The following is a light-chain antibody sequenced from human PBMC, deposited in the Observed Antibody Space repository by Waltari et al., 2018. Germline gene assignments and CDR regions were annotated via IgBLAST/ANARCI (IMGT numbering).Light chain of an antibody. V-gene: IGLV2-14*01. CDR2: DFS. J-gene: IGLJ2*01. CDR3: NSYTTGSSLTVI. Sequence: QSALTQPASVSGSPGQSITISCAGTSSELAPYNFVSWTQQHPGKSPTLIIYDFSNRPSGVSDRFSGSKSGNTASLTISGLQADDEATYYCNSYTTGSSLTVIFGGGTKLTVL. CDR1: SSELAPYNF.